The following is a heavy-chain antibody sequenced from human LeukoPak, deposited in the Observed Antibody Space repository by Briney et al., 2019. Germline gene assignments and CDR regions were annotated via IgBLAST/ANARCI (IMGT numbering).Heavy chain of an antibody. CDR2: ISDSGRST. V-gene: IGHV3-23*01. CDR3: ANTAYYYDSSGYPASFDY. CDR1: GFTFTTYA. J-gene: IGHJ4*02. Sequence: GSLRLSCAASGFTFTTYAVSWVRQAPGKGLEWVSAISDSGRSTFYADSVKGRFTISRDNSKNTLYLQMNSLRAEDTAVYYCANTAYYYDSSGYPASFDYWGQGTLVTVSS. D-gene: IGHD3-22*01.